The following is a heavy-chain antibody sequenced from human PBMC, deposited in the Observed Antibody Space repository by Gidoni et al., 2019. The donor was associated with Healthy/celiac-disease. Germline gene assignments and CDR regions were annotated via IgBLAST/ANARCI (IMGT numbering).Heavy chain of an antibody. CDR2: INPNSGGT. J-gene: IGHJ6*02. D-gene: IGHD3-3*01. V-gene: IGHV1-2*02. CDR3: ARDLRLRAGYDFWSGYSYGMDV. CDR1: GYTFTGYY. Sequence: QVQLVQSGAEVKKPGASVKVSCKASGYTFTGYYMHWVRQAPGQGLEWMGWINPNSGGTNYAQKFQGRVTMTRDTSISTAYMELSRLRSDDTAVYYCARDLRLRAGYDFWSGYSYGMDVWGQGTTVTVSS.